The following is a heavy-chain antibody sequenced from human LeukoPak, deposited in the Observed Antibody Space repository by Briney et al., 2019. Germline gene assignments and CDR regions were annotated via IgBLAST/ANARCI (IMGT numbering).Heavy chain of an antibody. D-gene: IGHD6-19*01. V-gene: IGHV3-23*01. CDR2: ISGSGGST. J-gene: IGHJ2*01. CDR1: GFTFSSYA. Sequence: GGSLRLSCAAFGFTFSSYAMSGVRQAPGKGLEWVSAISGSGGSTYYADSVKGRFTISRDNSKNPLYLQINSLRAEDTAVYYCAKDRVAVAGYWYFDLWGRGTLVTVSS. CDR3: AKDRVAVAGYWYFDL.